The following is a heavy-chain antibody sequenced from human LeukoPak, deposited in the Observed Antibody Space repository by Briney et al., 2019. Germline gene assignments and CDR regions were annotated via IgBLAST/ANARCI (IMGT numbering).Heavy chain of an antibody. CDR2: IIPIFGTA. CDR3: ARVSSGLADYFDY. CDR1: AGTFSSYA. D-gene: IGHD3-22*01. J-gene: IGHJ4*02. V-gene: IGHV1-69*05. Sequence: SVKVSCQASAGTFSSYAISWVRQAPGQGLEWMGRIIPIFGTANYAQKFQGRVTITTDESTSTAYMELSSLRSEDTAEYYCARVSSGLADYFDYWGQGTLVTVSS.